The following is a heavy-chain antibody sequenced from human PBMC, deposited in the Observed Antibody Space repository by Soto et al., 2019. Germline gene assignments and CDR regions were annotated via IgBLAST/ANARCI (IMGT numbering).Heavy chain of an antibody. J-gene: IGHJ4*02. CDR3: ATEGGVGYGSSWSAV. V-gene: IGHV3-33*01. Sequence: QVQLVESGGGVVQPGRSLRLYCVASGVSFSTYGMHWVRQAPGKGLEWVASIWHDGIYKFHADAVKGRFAISRDNSMNSLYLQMTSLTVEDTATYYCATEGGVGYGSSWSAVWGQGTLVTVSS. D-gene: IGHD6-13*01. CDR1: GVSFSTYG. CDR2: IWHDGIYK.